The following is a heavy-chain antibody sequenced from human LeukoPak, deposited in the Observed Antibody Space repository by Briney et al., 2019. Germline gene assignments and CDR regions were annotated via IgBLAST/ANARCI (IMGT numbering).Heavy chain of an antibody. CDR2: INPNSGGT. J-gene: IGHJ5*02. D-gene: IGHD2-2*01. V-gene: IGHV1-2*02. CDR3: ARGLTRAAIRSALWWFDP. Sequence: ASVKVSCKASGYTFTGYYMHWVRQAPGQGLEWMGWINPNSGGTNYAQKSQGRVTMTRDTSISTAYMELSRLRSDDTAVYYCARGLTRAAIRSALWWFDPWGQGTLVTVSS. CDR1: GYTFTGYY.